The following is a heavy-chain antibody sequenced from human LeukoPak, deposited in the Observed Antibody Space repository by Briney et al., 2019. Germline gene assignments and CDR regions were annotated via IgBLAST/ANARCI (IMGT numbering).Heavy chain of an antibody. CDR3: ARDQWEPDIDY. Sequence: ASVKVSCKTSGYKFTSYGISWVRQAPGQGLEWMGRISGYDGNAEYVEKFQGRVTMTTDTSTNTGYMEVRSLRSDDTAAYYCARDQWEPDIDYWGQGTLVIVSS. J-gene: IGHJ4*02. V-gene: IGHV1-18*01. CDR1: GYKFTSYG. CDR2: ISGYDGNA. D-gene: IGHD1-26*01.